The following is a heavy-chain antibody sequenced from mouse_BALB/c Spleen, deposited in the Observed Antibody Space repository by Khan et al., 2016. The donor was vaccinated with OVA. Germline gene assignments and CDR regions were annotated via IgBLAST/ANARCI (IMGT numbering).Heavy chain of an antibody. CDR3: TRPAYYGYYDY. CDR2: ISSYSGNT. V-gene: IGHV1S137*01. D-gene: IGHD2-3*01. CDR1: GYTFTDYA. J-gene: IGHJ2*01. Sequence: VQLQESGPELVRPGVSVKISCKGSGYTFTDYAIHWVKQSHAKSLEWIGLISSYSGNTNYKQKFKDKATMTVDKSSSTAYMELARLTSEDSAIYYCTRPAYYGYYDYWGQGTTLTVSS.